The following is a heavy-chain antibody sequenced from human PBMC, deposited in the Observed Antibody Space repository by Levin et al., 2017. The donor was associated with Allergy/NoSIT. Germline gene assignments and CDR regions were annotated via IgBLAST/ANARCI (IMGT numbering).Heavy chain of an antibody. D-gene: IGHD2-2*01. Sequence: SETLSLTCTVSGGSISSGDYYWSWIRQPPGKGLEWIGYIYYSGSTYYNPSLKSRVTISVDTSKNQFSLKLSSVTAADTAVYYCARVICSSTSCYGGYFDYWGQGTLVTVSS. J-gene: IGHJ4*02. CDR1: GGSISSGDYY. CDR3: ARVICSSTSCYGGYFDY. CDR2: IYYSGST. V-gene: IGHV4-30-4*01.